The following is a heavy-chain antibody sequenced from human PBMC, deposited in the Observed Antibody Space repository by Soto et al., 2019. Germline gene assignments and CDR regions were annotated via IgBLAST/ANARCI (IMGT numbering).Heavy chain of an antibody. CDR1: GGTFSSYA. J-gene: IGHJ5*02. Sequence: QVQLVQSGAEVKKPGSSVTVSCKASGGTFSSYAISWVRQAPGQGFEWMGGIIPIFGTANYAQKFQGRVTITADESTSTAYMELSSLRSEDTAVYYCARDPYGDSSPYNWFDPWGQGTLVTVSS. CDR3: ARDPYGDSSPYNWFDP. CDR2: IIPIFGTA. D-gene: IGHD4-17*01. V-gene: IGHV1-69*01.